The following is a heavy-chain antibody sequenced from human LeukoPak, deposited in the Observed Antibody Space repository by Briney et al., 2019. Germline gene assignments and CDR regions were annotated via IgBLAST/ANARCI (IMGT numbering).Heavy chain of an antibody. CDR3: ARRRITMVRGAKVFDY. D-gene: IGHD3-10*01. Sequence: SETLSLTCAVSGGSFSGYYWSWIRQPPGKGLEWIGEINHSGSTNYIPSLQSRVTISVDTSKIQFSLKLSSVTAADTAVYYCARRRITMVRGAKVFDYWGQGTLVTVSS. CDR2: INHSGST. CDR1: GGSFSGYY. J-gene: IGHJ4*02. V-gene: IGHV4-34*01.